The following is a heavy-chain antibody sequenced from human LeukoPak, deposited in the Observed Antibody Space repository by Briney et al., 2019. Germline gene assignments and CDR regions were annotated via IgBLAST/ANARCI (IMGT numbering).Heavy chain of an antibody. J-gene: IGHJ3*02. CDR2: ISAYNGNT. CDR3: ASGIYYYDSSGYYSDAFDI. CDR1: GYTFTSYG. Sequence: ASVKVSCKAPGYTFTSYGISWVRQAPGQGLEWMGWISAYNGNTNYAQKLQGRVTMTTDTSTSTAYMELRSLRSDDTAVYYCASGIYYYDSSGYYSDAFDIWGQGTMVTVSS. V-gene: IGHV1-18*01. D-gene: IGHD3-22*01.